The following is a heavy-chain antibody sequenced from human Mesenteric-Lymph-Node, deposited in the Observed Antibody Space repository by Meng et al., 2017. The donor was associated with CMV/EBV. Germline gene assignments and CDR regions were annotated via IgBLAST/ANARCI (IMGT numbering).Heavy chain of an antibody. D-gene: IGHD3-10*01. CDR2: ITDSGTT. V-gene: IGHV4-34*01. CDR3: ARRPLGPYYFGTGMSNHYYHGLDV. J-gene: IGHJ6*02. CDR1: GGSFSDYS. Sequence: SETLSLTCAVYGGSFSDYSCNWIRQPPGKGLEWIGEITDSGTTNYNPSLKSRVTISLDTSKNRFSLNLSSVTAADTAVYYCARRPLGPYYFGTGMSNHYYHGLDVWGQGTTVTVSS.